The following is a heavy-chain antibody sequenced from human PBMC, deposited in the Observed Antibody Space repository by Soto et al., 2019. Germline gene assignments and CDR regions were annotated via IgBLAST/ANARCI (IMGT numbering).Heavy chain of an antibody. CDR2: ISGSGGST. J-gene: IGHJ4*02. D-gene: IGHD2-15*01. CDR1: GFTFSSYA. V-gene: IGHV3-23*01. CDR3: AKDGGYCSGGSCYGIIDY. Sequence: GGSLRLSCAASGFTFSSYAMSWVRQAPGKGLEWVSAISGSGGSTYYADSVKGRFTISRDNSKNTLYLQINSLRAEDTAVFYCAKDGGYCSGGSCYGIIDYWGQGTLVTVSS.